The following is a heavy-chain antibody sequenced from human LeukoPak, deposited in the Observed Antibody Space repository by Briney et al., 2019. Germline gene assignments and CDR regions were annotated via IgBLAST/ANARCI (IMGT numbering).Heavy chain of an antibody. D-gene: IGHD2-2*01. CDR2: IIPIFGIA. CDR1: GGTFSSYA. J-gene: IGHJ5*02. CDR3: ARSPGRLVVVPAAPENWFDP. Sequence: ASVKVSCKASGGTFSSYAISWVRQAPGQGLEWMGRIIPIFGIANYAQKFQGRVTITADKSTSTAYMELSSLRSEDTAVYYCARSPGRLVVVPAAPENWFDPWGQGTLDTVSS. V-gene: IGHV1-69*04.